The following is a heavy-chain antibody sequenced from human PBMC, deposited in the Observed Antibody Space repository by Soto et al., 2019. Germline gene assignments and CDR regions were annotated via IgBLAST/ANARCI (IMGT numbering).Heavy chain of an antibody. J-gene: IGHJ4*02. V-gene: IGHV1-3*01. Sequence: QVPLVQSGAEVKKPGASVKVSCKASGYTFTSYAMHWVRQAPGQRLEWMGWINAGNGNTKYSQKFQGRVTITRDTSASTAYMELSSLRSEDTAVYYCARADFWSGYSCFDYWGQGTLVTVSS. D-gene: IGHD3-3*01. CDR3: ARADFWSGYSCFDY. CDR2: INAGNGNT. CDR1: GYTFTSYA.